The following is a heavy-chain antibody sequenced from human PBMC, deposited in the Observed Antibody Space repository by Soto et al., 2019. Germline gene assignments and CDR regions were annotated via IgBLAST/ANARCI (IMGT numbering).Heavy chain of an antibody. Sequence: ASVKVSCKASGYTFTGYYMHWVRQAPGQGLEWMGWINPNSGGTNYAQKFQGRVTMTRDTSISTAYMELSRLRSDDTAVHYCARVTSATVTTYYYYGMDVWGQGTTVTVSS. D-gene: IGHD4-4*01. CDR3: ARVTSATVTTYYYYGMDV. CDR1: GYTFTGYY. CDR2: INPNSGGT. J-gene: IGHJ6*02. V-gene: IGHV1-2*02.